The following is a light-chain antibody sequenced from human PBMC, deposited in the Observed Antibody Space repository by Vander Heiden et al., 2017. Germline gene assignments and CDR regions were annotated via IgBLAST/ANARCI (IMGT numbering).Light chain of an antibody. CDR1: SSDVGGYNY. V-gene: IGLV2-14*01. Sequence: QSALTQPASVSGSPGQSITISCTGTSSDVGGYNYVSWYQQHPGKAPKLMIYEVSNRPSGVSHRFSCSKSGNTASLTISGLQAEDEADYYCSSYTSSSTLDVVFGGGTKLTVL. CDR3: SSYTSSSTLDVV. CDR2: EVS. J-gene: IGLJ2*01.